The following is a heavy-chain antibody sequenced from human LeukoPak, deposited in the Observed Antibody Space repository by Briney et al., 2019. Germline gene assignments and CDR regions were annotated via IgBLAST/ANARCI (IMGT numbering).Heavy chain of an antibody. CDR1: GYTFSIYD. CDR3: ARAIRYQLLSDY. D-gene: IGHD2-2*01. Sequence: ASVKVSCKTSGYTFSIYDINWLRQAAGQGLEWMGWMNPNSANTGFAQKFQGRAAITRDTSTATAYLELSSLTSEDTAVYYCARAIRYQLLSDYWGQGTLVTVSS. J-gene: IGHJ4*02. CDR2: MNPNSANT. V-gene: IGHV1-8*03.